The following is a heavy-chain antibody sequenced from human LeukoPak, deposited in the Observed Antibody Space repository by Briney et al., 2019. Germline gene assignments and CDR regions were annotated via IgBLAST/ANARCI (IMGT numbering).Heavy chain of an antibody. J-gene: IGHJ4*02. CDR2: ITSSSTTI. CDR1: GFSFSSYS. V-gene: IGHV3-48*01. CDR3: ARDRHRYHYDGSGYPPY. Sequence: GGSLRLSCAASGFSFSSYSMIWVRQAPGKGLEWVSYITSSSTTIYYADSVKGRFTISRDNAKNSLYLQMNSLRAEDTAVYYCARDRHRYHYDGSGYPPYWGQGALVTVSS. D-gene: IGHD3-22*01.